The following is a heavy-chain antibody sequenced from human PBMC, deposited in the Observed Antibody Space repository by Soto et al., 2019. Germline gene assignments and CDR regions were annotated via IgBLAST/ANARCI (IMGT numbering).Heavy chain of an antibody. J-gene: IGHJ6*02. V-gene: IGHV4-34*01. CDR3: ARQNVVSRSSSWCRGLLYDYYGLDI. CDR2: ITHSGSA. D-gene: IGHD6-13*01. CDR1: GGSVSGYS. Sequence: QVQLQQWGAGLLKPSETLSLTCAVYGGSVSGYSWNWIRQPPGKGLEWIGEITHSGSANYNPSLESRVTISVDTAQTQISLGLRSVTAADTAISYCARQNVVSRSSSWCRGLLYDYYGLDIWGQGTTVTVSS.